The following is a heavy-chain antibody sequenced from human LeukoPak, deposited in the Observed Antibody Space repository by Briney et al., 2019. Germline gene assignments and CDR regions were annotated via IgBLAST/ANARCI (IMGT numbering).Heavy chain of an antibody. CDR2: ISNTGNT. Sequence: SETLSLTCAVSDYSISRGYYWGWIRPPPGKGLEWIGSISNTGNTYYNPSLKSRVTISVDTSKNQFSLNLSSVTAADTAVYYCARVPGTTRTPYYCDYWGQGILVTVSS. CDR1: DYSISRGYY. J-gene: IGHJ4*02. CDR3: ARVPGTTRTPYYCDY. V-gene: IGHV4-38-2*01. D-gene: IGHD1-1*01.